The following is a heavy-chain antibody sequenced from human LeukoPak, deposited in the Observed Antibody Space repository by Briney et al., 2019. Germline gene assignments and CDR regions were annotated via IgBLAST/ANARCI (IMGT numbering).Heavy chain of an antibody. CDR2: IYYSGST. J-gene: IGHJ4*02. D-gene: IGHD3-10*01. CDR1: GGSISSGGYY. V-gene: IGHV4-31*03. CDR3: ARVRDFDYFDY. Sequence: PSETLSLTCTVSGGSISSGGYYWSWIRQHPGKGLEWIGYIYYSGSTYYNPSLKSRVTISVDTSKDQFSLKLSSVTAADTAVYYCARVRDFDYFDYWGQGTLVTVSS.